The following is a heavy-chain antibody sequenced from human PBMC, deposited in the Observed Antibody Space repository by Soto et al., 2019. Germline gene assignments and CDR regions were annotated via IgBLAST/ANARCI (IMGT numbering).Heavy chain of an antibody. CDR2: IYWDDDK. CDR3: AHSLAASNYVDYEPINSFDY. Sequence: QITLKESGPTLVKPTQTLTLTCTFSGFSLSTSGVGVGWIRQPPGKALEWLALIYWDDDKRYSPSLKSRHTTTKATSKTQVVLTMTHMAPVDTATYYSAHSLAASNYVDYEPINSFDYWGQGTLVTVSS. D-gene: IGHD4-17*01. J-gene: IGHJ4*02. V-gene: IGHV2-5*02. CDR1: GFSLSTSGVG.